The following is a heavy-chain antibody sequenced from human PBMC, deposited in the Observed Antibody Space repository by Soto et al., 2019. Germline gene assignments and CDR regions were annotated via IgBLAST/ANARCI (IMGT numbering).Heavy chain of an antibody. D-gene: IGHD3-10*01. CDR1: GGSMSEYS. Sequence: SATLSLTCSVSGGSMSEYSWSWIRQSPGKGLEWIGYIYYLGSTDYNPSLKSRVTISVDTSKRQFSLRLTSVTAADTAVYYCARDGYDGSGSPYPAYWGPGTQVTVSS. J-gene: IGHJ4*02. CDR3: ARDGYDGSGSPYPAY. CDR2: IYYLGST. V-gene: IGHV4-59*01.